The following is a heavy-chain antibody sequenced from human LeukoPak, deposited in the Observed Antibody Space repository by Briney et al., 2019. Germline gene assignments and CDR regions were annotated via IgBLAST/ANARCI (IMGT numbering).Heavy chain of an antibody. D-gene: IGHD3-10*01. Sequence: SETLSLTCTVSGDSVSSYYWSWIRQPPGKGLEWIGYIYYSGSTNYNPSLKSRVTISGDTSKNQFSLKLSSVTAADTAVYYCASSPRGTEYFHHGGQGTLVTVSA. V-gene: IGHV4-59*08. CDR1: GDSVSSYY. CDR3: ASSPRGTEYFHH. J-gene: IGHJ1*01. CDR2: IYYSGST.